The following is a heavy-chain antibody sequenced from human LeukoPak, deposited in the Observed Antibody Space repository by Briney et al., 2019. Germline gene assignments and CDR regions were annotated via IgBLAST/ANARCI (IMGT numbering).Heavy chain of an antibody. CDR1: GFTFGDYA. Sequence: GGSLRLSCTASGFTFGDYAMSWVRQAPGKGLDWIGFIRSKTSGGTTEYAASVKGRFTILRDDSKGTAYLQINSLKTEDTAVYYCTRGDGSGSYWGRGTLVTVSS. D-gene: IGHD1-26*01. CDR2: IRSKTSGGTT. CDR3: TRGDGSGSY. V-gene: IGHV3-49*04. J-gene: IGHJ4*02.